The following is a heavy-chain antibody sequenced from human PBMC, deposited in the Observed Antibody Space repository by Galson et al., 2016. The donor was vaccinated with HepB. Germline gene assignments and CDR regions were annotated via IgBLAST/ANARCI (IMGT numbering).Heavy chain of an antibody. V-gene: IGHV4-39*01. CDR1: GGSISRSRYF. D-gene: IGHD5-12*01. CDR3: ARLGYSAYVLDS. Sequence: SETLSLTCTVSGGSISRSRYFWGWIRQPPGRGLEWIGNIYYHETTYYNPSLRSRVSISVDTSKSQLSLKLNSVTAADTAVYYCARLGYSAYVLDSWGQGTRVSVSS. CDR2: IYYHETT. J-gene: IGHJ4*02.